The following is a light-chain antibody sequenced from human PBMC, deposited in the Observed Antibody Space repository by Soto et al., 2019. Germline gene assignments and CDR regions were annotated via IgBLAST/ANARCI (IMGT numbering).Light chain of an antibody. J-gene: IGLJ3*02. V-gene: IGLV2-23*01. CDR3: CSYGATFSV. CDR2: EGT. Sequence: QSVLTQPASVSGSPGPSITSSCIGTSSDFGTYQLFSWYQQHPNKAPKLIIYEGTKRPLGVSNRFSGSKSGDTASLTVSGLQAEDEADYFCCSYGATFSVFVGGTTLTVL. CDR1: SSDFGTYQL.